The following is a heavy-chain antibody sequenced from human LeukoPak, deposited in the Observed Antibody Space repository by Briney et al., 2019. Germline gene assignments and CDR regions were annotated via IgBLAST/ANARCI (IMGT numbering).Heavy chain of an antibody. Sequence: SETLSLTCTVSGGSISSYYWSWIRQPPGKGLEWIGYIYYSGSTNYNPSLKSRVTISVDTSKNQFSLKLSSVTAADTAVYYCAREAPRSLYDSSGPFDYWGKETLVTVSS. J-gene: IGHJ4*02. CDR3: AREAPRSLYDSSGPFDY. CDR1: GGSISSYY. CDR2: IYYSGST. D-gene: IGHD3-22*01. V-gene: IGHV4-59*01.